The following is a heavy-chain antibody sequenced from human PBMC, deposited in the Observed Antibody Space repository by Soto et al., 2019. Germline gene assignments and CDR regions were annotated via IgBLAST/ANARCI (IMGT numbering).Heavy chain of an antibody. D-gene: IGHD2-2*01. CDR2: MNPNSGNT. J-gene: IGHJ6*02. CDR3: ARGRGLGYCISTSCKPSGMDF. CDR1: GYTFTSYD. V-gene: IGHV1-8*01. Sequence: QVQLVQSGAEVKKPGASVKVSCKASGYTFTSYDINWVRQATGQGLEWMGWMNPNSGNTGYAQKFQGRVTMTRNTSISTAYMELSSLRSEDTAVYYCARGRGLGYCISTSCKPSGMDFWGQGTTVSVSS.